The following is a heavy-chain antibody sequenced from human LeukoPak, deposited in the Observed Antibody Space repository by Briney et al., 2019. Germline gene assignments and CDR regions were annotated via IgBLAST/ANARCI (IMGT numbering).Heavy chain of an antibody. CDR2: IIPIFGTA. V-gene: IGHV1-69*13. Sequence: GASVKVSCKASGGTFSSYAISWVRQAPGQGLEWMGGIIPIFGTANYAQKFQGRVTITADESTSTAYMELSSLRSEDTAVYYCARESVCSSTSCRNIHFDYWGQGTLVTVSS. D-gene: IGHD2-2*01. J-gene: IGHJ4*02. CDR3: ARESVCSSTSCRNIHFDY. CDR1: GGTFSSYA.